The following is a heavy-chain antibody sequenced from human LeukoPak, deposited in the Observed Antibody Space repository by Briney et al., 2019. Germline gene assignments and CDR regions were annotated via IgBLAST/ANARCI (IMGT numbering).Heavy chain of an antibody. CDR2: IYYSGST. CDR1: GGSISSSSYY. D-gene: IGHD4-17*01. J-gene: IGHJ4*02. CDR3: ARQFGHGDWSPFDY. V-gene: IGHV4-39*01. Sequence: ASETLSLTCTVSGGSISSSSYYWVWIRQPPGKGLEWIGTIYYSGSTYYNPSLKSRVTISVDTSKNQFSLKLSSVTAADTAVYYCARQFGHGDWSPFDYWGQGTLVTVSS.